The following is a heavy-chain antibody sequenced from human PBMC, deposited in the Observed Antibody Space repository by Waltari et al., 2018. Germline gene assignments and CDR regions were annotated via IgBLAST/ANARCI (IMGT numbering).Heavy chain of an antibody. V-gene: IGHV4-59*01. Sequence: QVQLQESGPGLVKPSETLSLTCSVSGGSISSYYWSWIRQPRGKRLGWIGYIYYSGSTTYNLTRKSGVNISVTTSKNQFSLKLNSVTAADTAVYYCARGPGRGSGSCSFDYWGQGTLVTVSS. CDR2: IYYSGST. J-gene: IGHJ4*02. CDR3: ARGPGRGSGSCSFDY. CDR1: GGSISSYY. D-gene: IGHD2-15*01.